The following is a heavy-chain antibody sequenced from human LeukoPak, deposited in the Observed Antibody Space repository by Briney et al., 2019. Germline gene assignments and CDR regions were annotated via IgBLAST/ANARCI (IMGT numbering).Heavy chain of an antibody. J-gene: IGHJ4*02. Sequence: SVKVPCKASGGTFSSYAISWVRQAPGQGLEWMGGIIPIFGTANYAQKFQGRVTITADESTSTAYMELSSLRSEDTAVYYCARERGSSGWFDYWGQGTLVTVSS. CDR3: ARERGSSGWFDY. V-gene: IGHV1-69*13. CDR1: GGTFSSYA. D-gene: IGHD6-19*01. CDR2: IIPIFGTA.